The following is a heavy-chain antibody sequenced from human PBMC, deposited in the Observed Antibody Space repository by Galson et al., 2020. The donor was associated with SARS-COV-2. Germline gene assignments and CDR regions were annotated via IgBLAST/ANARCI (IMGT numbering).Heavy chain of an antibody. Sequence: ASVKVSCKTSGFAFSDYFIHWVREAPGQGLEWMGWINPSGYDTSYAPHFQGRVTMTRDRSISTAYLDLNRLRSDDTAVYYCAPEVRKGSTWDWGQGTLVTVSS. CDR3: APEVRKGSTWD. CDR1: GFAFSDYF. D-gene: IGHD1-26*01. J-gene: IGHJ4*02. V-gene: IGHV1-2*02. CDR2: INPSGYDT.